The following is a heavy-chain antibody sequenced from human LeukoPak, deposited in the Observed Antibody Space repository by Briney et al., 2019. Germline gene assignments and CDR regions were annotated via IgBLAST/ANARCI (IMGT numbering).Heavy chain of an antibody. J-gene: IGHJ4*02. CDR2: IHYSGNT. CDR3: ATFRSSWYYFDY. D-gene: IGHD6-13*01. CDR1: GGSISSYY. V-gene: IGHV4-59*05. Sequence: PSETLSLTCTVSGGSISSYYWGWIRQPPGKGLEWIGSIHYSGNTYYNPSLKSRVTISVDTSKNQFSLKLSSVTAADTAVFYCATFRSSWYYFDYWGQGSLVTVSS.